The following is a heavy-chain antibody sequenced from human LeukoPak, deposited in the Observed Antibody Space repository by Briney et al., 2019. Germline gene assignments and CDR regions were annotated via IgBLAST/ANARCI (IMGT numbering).Heavy chain of an antibody. CDR2: INHSGST. CDR1: GGSFSGYY. D-gene: IGHD6-13*01. Sequence: SETLSLTCAVYGGSFSGYYWSWIRQPPGKGLEWIGEINHSGSTNYNPYLKSRVTISVDTSKNQFSLKLSSVTAADTAVYYCARDPDSSPGSGVDYWGQGTLVTVSS. J-gene: IGHJ4*02. CDR3: ARDPDSSPGSGVDY. V-gene: IGHV4-34*01.